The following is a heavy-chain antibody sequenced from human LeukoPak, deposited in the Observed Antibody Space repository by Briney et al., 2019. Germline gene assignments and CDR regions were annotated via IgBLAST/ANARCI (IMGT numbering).Heavy chain of an antibody. CDR2: IYPGVSDT. CDR3: ARREMATNFDY. J-gene: IGHJ4*02. CDR1: GYSFTSYW. V-gene: IGHV5-51*01. Sequence: GESLKISCKGSGYSFTSYWIGWVRQTPGKGLEWMGIIYPGVSDTRYSPSFQGQVTISADKSISTAYLQWSSLKASDTAMYYCARREMATNFDYWGQGTLVTVSS. D-gene: IGHD5-24*01.